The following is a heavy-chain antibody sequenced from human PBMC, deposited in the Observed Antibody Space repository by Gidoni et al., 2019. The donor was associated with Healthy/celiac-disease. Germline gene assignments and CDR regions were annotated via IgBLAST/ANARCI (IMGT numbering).Heavy chain of an antibody. CDR3: ARVPFPLGSEAYYYYYGMDV. D-gene: IGHD3-10*01. CDR2: INAGNGNT. J-gene: IGHJ6*02. CDR1: GYTLTSYA. V-gene: IGHV1-3*01. Sequence: QVQLVQSGAEVKKPGASVKVSCKASGYTLTSYAMHWVRQAPGQRLEWMGWINAGNGNTKYSQKFQGRVTITRDTSASTAYMELSSLRSEDTAVYYCARVPFPLGSEAYYYYYGMDVWGQGTTVTVSS.